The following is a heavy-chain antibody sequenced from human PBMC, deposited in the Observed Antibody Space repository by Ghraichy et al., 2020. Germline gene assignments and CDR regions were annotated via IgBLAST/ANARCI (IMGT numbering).Heavy chain of an antibody. CDR3: ASSGIRASSFDP. D-gene: IGHD1-14*01. V-gene: IGHV4-59*01. CDR1: GVSMTSYY. J-gene: IGHJ5*02. CDR2: IYYTGST. Sequence: SETLSLTCSVFGVSMTSYYWNWIRQPPGKGLAWIGYIYYTGSTSYSSSLESRVTMSVDTAKNQFSLKLTSLTAAETAVYYCASSGIRASSFDPWGQGTLVTVSS.